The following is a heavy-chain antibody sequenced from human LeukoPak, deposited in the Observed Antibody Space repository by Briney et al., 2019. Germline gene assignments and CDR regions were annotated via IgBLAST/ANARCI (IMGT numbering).Heavy chain of an antibody. CDR2: IYYSGST. Sequence: SETLSLTCTVSGGSISSSSYYWGWIRQPPGKGLEWIGSIYYSGSTYYNPSLKSRVTISVDTSKNQFSLKLSSVTAADTAVYYCARGGGFRYYYYMDIWGKGTTVTVSS. D-gene: IGHD2-15*01. CDR3: ARGGGFRYYYYMDI. V-gene: IGHV4-39*01. CDR1: GGSISSSSYY. J-gene: IGHJ6*03.